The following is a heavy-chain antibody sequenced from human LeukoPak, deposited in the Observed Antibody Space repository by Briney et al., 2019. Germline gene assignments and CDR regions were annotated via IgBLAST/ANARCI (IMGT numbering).Heavy chain of an antibody. CDR1: GGTFSSYA. CDR2: IIPIFGTA. Sequence: ASVKVSCKASGGTFSSYAISWVRQAPGQGLEWMGGIIPIFGTANHAQKFQGRVTITTDESTSTAYMELSSLRSEDTAVYYWARERGYSYGWYYFDYWGQGTLVTVSS. V-gene: IGHV1-69*05. D-gene: IGHD5-18*01. CDR3: ARERGYSYGWYYFDY. J-gene: IGHJ4*02.